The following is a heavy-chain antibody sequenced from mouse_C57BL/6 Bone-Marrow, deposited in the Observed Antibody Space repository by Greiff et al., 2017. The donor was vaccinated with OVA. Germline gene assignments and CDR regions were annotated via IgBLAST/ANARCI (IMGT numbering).Heavy chain of an antibody. V-gene: IGHV5-2*01. Sequence: DVKLVESGGGLVQPGESLKLSCESNEYEFPSHDMSWVRKTPEKRLELVAAINSDGGSTYYPDTMERRFIISRDNTKKTLYLQMSSLRSEDTALYYCARQVTTERDYAMDYWGQGTSVTVSS. CDR1: EYEFPSHD. CDR2: INSDGGST. D-gene: IGHD2-2*01. J-gene: IGHJ4*01. CDR3: ARQVTTERDYAMDY.